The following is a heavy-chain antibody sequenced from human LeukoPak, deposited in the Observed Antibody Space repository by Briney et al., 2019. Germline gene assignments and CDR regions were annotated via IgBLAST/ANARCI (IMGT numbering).Heavy chain of an antibody. CDR2: IYYSGST. J-gene: IGHJ5*02. CDR1: GGSISSSSYY. CDR3: ARRVGYCSSTSCLGYNWFDP. D-gene: IGHD2-2*01. Sequence: SETLPLTCTVSGGSISSSSYYWGWIRQPPGKGLEWIGSIYYSGSTYHNPSLKSRVTISVDTSKNQFSLKLSSVTAADTAVYYCARRVGYCSSTSCLGYNWFDPWGQGTLVTVSS. V-gene: IGHV4-39*01.